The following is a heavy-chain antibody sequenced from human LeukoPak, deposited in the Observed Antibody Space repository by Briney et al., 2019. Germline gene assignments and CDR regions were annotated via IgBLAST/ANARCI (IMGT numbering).Heavy chain of an antibody. V-gene: IGHV3-9*01. J-gene: IGHJ5*02. CDR1: GVTFDDYA. D-gene: IGHD4-17*01. CDR2: ISWNGGST. CDR3: ARRGRHGDDHKWFDP. Sequence: PGGSLRLSCAASGVTFDDYAMQWVRQAPGKGLEWVSGISWNGGSTGYADSVKGRFTISRDNAKNSLHLQMNSLRAEDTALYYSARRGRHGDDHKWFDPWGQGTQVTVSS.